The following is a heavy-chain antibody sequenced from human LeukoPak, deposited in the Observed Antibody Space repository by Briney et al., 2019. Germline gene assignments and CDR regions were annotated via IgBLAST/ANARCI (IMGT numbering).Heavy chain of an antibody. D-gene: IGHD2-15*01. J-gene: IGHJ6*03. CDR1: GFTFSSYS. CDR2: ISSSSTYI. CDR3: ARDHRYCSGGSCYWESYYYYYMDV. V-gene: IGHV3-21*01. Sequence: GGSLRLSCAASGFTFSSYSMNWVRQAPGKGLEWVSSISSSSTYIHYADSVKGRFTISRDNAKNSLYLQMNSLRADDRAVYYCARDHRYCSGGSCYWESYYYYYMDVWGKGTTVTVSS.